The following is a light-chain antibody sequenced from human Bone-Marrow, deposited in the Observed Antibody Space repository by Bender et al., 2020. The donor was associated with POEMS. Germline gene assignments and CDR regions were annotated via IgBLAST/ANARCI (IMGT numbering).Light chain of an antibody. CDR3: CSYAGSHSV. J-gene: IGLJ1*01. V-gene: IGLV2-8*01. CDR2: EGR. Sequence: QSAVTQPPSASGSPGQSVTISCTGTSGYDYVSWYQQHPDKAPKLMIYEGRKRPSGVSDRFSGSKSGNTASLTISGLQAEDEAIYFCCSYAGSHSVFGTGTKVTVL. CDR1: SGYDY.